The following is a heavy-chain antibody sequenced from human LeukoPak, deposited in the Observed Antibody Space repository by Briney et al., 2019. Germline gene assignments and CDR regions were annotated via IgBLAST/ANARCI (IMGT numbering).Heavy chain of an antibody. Sequence: PSETLSLTCAVYGGSFSGYYWSWIRQPPGKGLEWIGEINHSGSTNYNPSLKSRATISVDTSKNQFSLKLSSVTAADTAVYYCARSFTPSFDYWGQGTLVTVSS. CDR3: ARSFTPSFDY. CDR1: GGSFSGYY. CDR2: INHSGST. J-gene: IGHJ4*02. V-gene: IGHV4-34*01.